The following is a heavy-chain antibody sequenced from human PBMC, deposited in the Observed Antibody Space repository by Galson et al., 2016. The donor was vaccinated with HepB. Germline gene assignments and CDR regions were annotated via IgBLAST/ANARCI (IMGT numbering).Heavy chain of an antibody. CDR2: VSAYNGNT. D-gene: IGHD2-15*01. CDR1: RYTFPNYG. J-gene: IGHJ4*02. CDR3: ARGGDKASLHLDF. Sequence: SVKVSCKASRYTFPNYGITWVRQAPGQGLEWMGWVSAYNGNTDYAQNVRDRLALTTDTSTTTAYMELRDLRSDDTAIYYCARGGDKASLHLDFWGQGTLVTVSS. V-gene: IGHV1-18*04.